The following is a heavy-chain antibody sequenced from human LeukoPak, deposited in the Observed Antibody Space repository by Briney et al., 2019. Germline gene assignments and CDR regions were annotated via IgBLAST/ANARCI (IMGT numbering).Heavy chain of an antibody. CDR3: ARVVGREVDY. CDR2: TYYRSKWYN. Sequence: SQTLSLTCAISGDSVSSNSAAWNWIRQSPSRGLEWLGRTYYRSKWYNGYAVSVKSQITIKPDTSKNQFSLQLNSVTPDDTAVYYCARVVGREVDYWGQGTLVTVSS. D-gene: IGHD1-26*01. J-gene: IGHJ4*02. CDR1: GDSVSSNSAA. V-gene: IGHV6-1*01.